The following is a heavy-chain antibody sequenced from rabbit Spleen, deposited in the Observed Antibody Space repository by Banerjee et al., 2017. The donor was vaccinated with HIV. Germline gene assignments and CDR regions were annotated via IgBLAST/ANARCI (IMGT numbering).Heavy chain of an antibody. CDR3: ARENVADYGDLNL. D-gene: IGHD2-1*01. V-gene: IGHV1S45*01. Sequence: QEQLEESGGDLVKPGASLTLTCTASGFSLSSSHWICWVRQAPGKGLELIACIYTTSGTTLYASWAKGRFTISKISSTTVTLQMTGLTAADTATYFCARENVADYGDLNLWGQGTLVTVS. J-gene: IGHJ4*01. CDR1: GFSLSSSHW. CDR2: IYTTSGTT.